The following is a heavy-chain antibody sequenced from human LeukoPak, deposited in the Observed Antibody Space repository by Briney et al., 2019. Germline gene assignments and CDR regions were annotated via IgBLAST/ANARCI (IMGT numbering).Heavy chain of an antibody. CDR2: INPSGGST. D-gene: IGHD3-10*01. V-gene: IGHV1-46*01. J-gene: IGHJ5*02. Sequence: ASVKVSCKASGYTFTSYYMHWVRQAPGQGLEWMGIINPSGGSTSYAQKFQGRVTMTRDTSASTVYMELSSLGSEDTAVYYCARVGVRGIGQNWFDPRGQGTLVTVSS. CDR3: ARVGVRGIGQNWFDP. CDR1: GYTFTSYY.